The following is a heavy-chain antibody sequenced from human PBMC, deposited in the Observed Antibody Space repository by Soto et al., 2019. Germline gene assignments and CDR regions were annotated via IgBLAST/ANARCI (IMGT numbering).Heavy chain of an antibody. CDR1: GYSFTSYW. J-gene: IGHJ6*02. CDR3: ARYSSSSGAEYYYGMDV. D-gene: IGHD6-6*01. Sequence: PGESLKISCKGSGYSFTSYWIGWVRQMPGKGLEWMGIIYPGDSDTRYSPSFQGQVTISADKSISTAYLQWSSLKASDTAMYYCARYSSSSGAEYYYGMDVWGQWTTVTVSS. V-gene: IGHV5-51*01. CDR2: IYPGDSDT.